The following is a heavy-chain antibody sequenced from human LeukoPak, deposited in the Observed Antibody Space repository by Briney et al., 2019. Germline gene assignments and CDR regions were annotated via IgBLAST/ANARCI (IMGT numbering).Heavy chain of an antibody. D-gene: IGHD3-16*01. CDR3: AKHASRFDS. V-gene: IGHV4-39*01. CDR1: GGSITSGTYY. Sequence: SETLSLTCTVSGGSITSGTYYWGWIRQPPGKGLEWIGTIYFSGSTYYNPSLKSRVTVSIDTSKNQFSLELTSVTAADTAVYYCAKHASRFDSWGQGSLVTVSS. CDR2: IYFSGST. J-gene: IGHJ4*02.